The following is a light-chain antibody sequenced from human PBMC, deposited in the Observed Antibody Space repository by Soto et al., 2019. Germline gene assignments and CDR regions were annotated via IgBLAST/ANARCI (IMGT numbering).Light chain of an antibody. CDR3: HHYGSLTWT. CDR1: QPISSTY. Sequence: EIVLTQSPGTLSLSPGDRATLSCRASQPISSTYLAWYQQRPGQAPRLLIYGTSNRASGIPDRINGRGSGTDFTLTISRLEPEDFVVYFCHHYGSLTWTFGQGTKV. V-gene: IGKV3-20*01. J-gene: IGKJ1*01. CDR2: GTS.